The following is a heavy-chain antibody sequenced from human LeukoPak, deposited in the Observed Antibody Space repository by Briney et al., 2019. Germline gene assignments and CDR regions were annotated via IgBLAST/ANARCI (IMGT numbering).Heavy chain of an antibody. CDR1: GFTFSSYA. J-gene: IGHJ4*02. CDR3: ARDLILSVVRPYYFDS. D-gene: IGHD2/OR15-2a*01. V-gene: IGHV3-23*01. Sequence: GGSLRLSCAASGFTFSSYAMSWVRQAPGKGLEWVSAISGSGGSTYYADSVKGRFTISRDNAKNSLYLQMNSLRAEDTAVYYCARDLILSVVRPYYFDSWGQGTLVTVSS. CDR2: ISGSGGST.